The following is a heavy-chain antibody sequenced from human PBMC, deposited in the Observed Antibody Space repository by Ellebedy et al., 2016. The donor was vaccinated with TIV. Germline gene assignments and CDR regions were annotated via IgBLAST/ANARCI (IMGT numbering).Heavy chain of an antibody. J-gene: IGHJ4*02. CDR2: INWNGDSI. Sequence: SLKISXSASGFTFSTYTMHWVRQPPGKGLEWVSGINWNGDSIGYGDSVKGRFTISRDNAKNSLYLQMNSLRAEDTALYYCAKDLSIAADQIDYWGQGTLVTVSS. CDR3: AKDLSIAADQIDY. V-gene: IGHV3-9*01. CDR1: GFTFSTYT. D-gene: IGHD6-13*01.